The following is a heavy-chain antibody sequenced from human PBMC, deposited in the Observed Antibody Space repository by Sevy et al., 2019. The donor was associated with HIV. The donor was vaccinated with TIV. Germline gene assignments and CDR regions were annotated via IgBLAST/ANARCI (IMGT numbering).Heavy chain of an antibody. CDR2: ISRYGGST. CDR1: GFTFDDYA. D-gene: IGHD4-17*01. J-gene: IGHJ6*02. CDR3: AKGMYGDYYYYGMDY. Sequence: GGSLRLSCAASGFTFDDYAMHWVRQAPGKGLEWVSLISRYGGSTYYADSVKGRFTITRDNSKNSQYLQMNSLRAEDTDLYYCAKGMYGDYYYYGMDYWGQGTTVTVSS. V-gene: IGHV3-43D*03.